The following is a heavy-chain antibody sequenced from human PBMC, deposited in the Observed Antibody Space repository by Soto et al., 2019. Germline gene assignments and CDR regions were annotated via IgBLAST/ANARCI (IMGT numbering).Heavy chain of an antibody. CDR1: GYTFTSYG. CDR2: ISAYNGNT. J-gene: IGHJ6*03. Sequence: ASVKVSCKASGYTFTSYGISWVRQAPGQGLEWMGWISAYNGNTNYAQKLQGRVTMTTDTSTSTAYMELRSLRSDDTAVYYCARLGGGTTATLDYYYFYMDVWGKGTTVTVSS. D-gene: IGHD4-17*01. V-gene: IGHV1-18*01. CDR3: ARLGGGTTATLDYYYFYMDV.